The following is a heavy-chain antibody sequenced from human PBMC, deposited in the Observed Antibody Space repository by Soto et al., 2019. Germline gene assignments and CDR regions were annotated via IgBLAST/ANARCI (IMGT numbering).Heavy chain of an antibody. J-gene: IGHJ1*01. CDR2: INMHGTTT. D-gene: IGHD2-21*02. CDR1: GFTFSGYW. CDR3: AAEKFGDCFRIY. V-gene: IGHV3-74*01. Sequence: GGSLRLSCAASGFTFSGYWMHWVRQAPGKGLVWVSRINMHGTTTNYADSVRGRFTISRDNAKNTLYLQMNDLRADDTAVYYCAAEKFGDCFRIYWRQAGLVTVAS.